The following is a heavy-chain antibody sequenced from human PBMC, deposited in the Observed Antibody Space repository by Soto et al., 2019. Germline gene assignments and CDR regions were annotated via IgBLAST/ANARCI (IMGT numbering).Heavy chain of an antibody. V-gene: IGHV4-39*01. CDR2: IYYSGST. D-gene: IGHD2-15*01. Sequence: SETLSLTCTVSGGSISSSSYYWGWIRQPPGKGLEWIGSIYYSGSTYYNPSLKSRVTISVDTSKNQFSLKLSSVTAADTAVYYCARHYALGRDYYYMDVWGKGTTVTVSS. CDR1: GGSISSSSYY. J-gene: IGHJ6*03. CDR3: ARHYALGRDYYYMDV.